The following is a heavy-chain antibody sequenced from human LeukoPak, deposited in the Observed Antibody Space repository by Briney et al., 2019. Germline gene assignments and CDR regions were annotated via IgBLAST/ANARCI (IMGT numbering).Heavy chain of an antibody. D-gene: IGHD3-10*02. V-gene: IGHV3-23*01. CDR3: ARDFSDVRGNIFDS. J-gene: IGHJ4*02. CDR2: ISPSGDIT. CDR1: GFTFSNHG. Sequence: GGSLRLSCAASGFTFSNHGMNWVRQAPGKGLEWVSGISPSGDITYYADSVKGRFTISRDNAKNSVYLQMNSLRAEDTAVYYCARDFSDVRGNIFDSWGQGTLVTVSS.